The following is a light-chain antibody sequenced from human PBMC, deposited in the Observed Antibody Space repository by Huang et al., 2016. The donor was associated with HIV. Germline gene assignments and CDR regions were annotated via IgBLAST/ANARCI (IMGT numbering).Light chain of an antibody. CDR3: QQFNNWPPA. CDR2: EAS. V-gene: IGKV3-15*01. J-gene: IGKJ4*01. Sequence: ETLMTQFPATLSVSPGERATLSCRASQNVRNNLAWYQHKPGQAPRLLFYEASTRATGGPGRFSGSGSGIDFTLTISSLQSEDFAVYYCQQFNNWPPAFGGGTTVEIK. CDR1: QNVRNN.